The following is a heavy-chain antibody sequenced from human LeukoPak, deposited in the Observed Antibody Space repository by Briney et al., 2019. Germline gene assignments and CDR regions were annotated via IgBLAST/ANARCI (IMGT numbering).Heavy chain of an antibody. V-gene: IGHV3-9*01. J-gene: IGHJ4*02. CDR3: AKDIFTTAHYYFDY. CDR2: ISRNSGSI. D-gene: IGHD4-17*01. Sequence: GGSLSLLCAACGFTFHYYSMHWVRQPPAKGLEWVSGISRNSGSIGYADSVKGRFTISRDNAKNSLYLQMNSLRAEDTALYYCAKDIFTTAHYYFDYWGQGTLVTVSS. CDR1: GFTFHYYS.